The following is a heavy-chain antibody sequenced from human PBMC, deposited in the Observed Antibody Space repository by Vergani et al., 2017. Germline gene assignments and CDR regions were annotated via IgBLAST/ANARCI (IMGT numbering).Heavy chain of an antibody. J-gene: IGHJ4*02. V-gene: IGHV3-30*19. Sequence: VQLVESGGGLIQPGGSLRLSCAASGFTFSSYGMHWVRQAPGKGLEWVAVISYDGSNKYYADSVKGRFTISRDNSKNTLYLQMNSLRAEDTAVYYCAGENYERSHWGQGTLVTVSS. D-gene: IGHD1-7*01. CDR2: ISYDGSNK. CDR3: AGENYERSH. CDR1: GFTFSSYG.